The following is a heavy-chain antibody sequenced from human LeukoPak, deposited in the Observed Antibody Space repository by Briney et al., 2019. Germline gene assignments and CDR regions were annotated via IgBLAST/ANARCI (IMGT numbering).Heavy chain of an antibody. V-gene: IGHV3-48*03. CDR3: ARSLIVVVITQSFDY. Sequence: GGSLRLSCAASGFTSSSYEMNWVRQAPGKGLEWVSYISSGGTGKYYADSVKGRFTISRDNAKNSLYLQMNSLRAEDTAVYYCARSLIVVVITQSFDYWGQGTLVTVSS. J-gene: IGHJ4*02. D-gene: IGHD3-22*01. CDR2: ISSGGTGK. CDR1: GFTSSSYE.